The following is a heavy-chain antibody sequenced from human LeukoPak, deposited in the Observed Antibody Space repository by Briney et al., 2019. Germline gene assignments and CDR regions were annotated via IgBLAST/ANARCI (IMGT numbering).Heavy chain of an antibody. V-gene: IGHV4-34*01. CDR3: AGESSGNLPRELQSDY. CDR2: INHSGST. Sequence: GSLRLSCAASGFTFNSYWMSWVRQAPGKGLEWIGEINHSGSTNYNPSLKSRVTISVDTSKNQFSLKLSSVTAADTAVYYCAGESSGNLPRELQSDYWGQGTPVTVSS. D-gene: IGHD3-22*01. J-gene: IGHJ4*02. CDR1: GFTFNSYW.